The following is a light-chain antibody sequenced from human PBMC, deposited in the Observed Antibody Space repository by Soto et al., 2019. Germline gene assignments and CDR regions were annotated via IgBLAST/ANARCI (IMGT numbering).Light chain of an antibody. CDR1: QSISSY. V-gene: IGKV1-39*01. CDR3: QQTYSTPRT. Sequence: DIQMTQSPSSLSASVGDRVTITCRASQSISSYLSWYQQKPGKAPKLQIYSASSLQSGVPSRFSGSYSGTEFTLTISSLQPEDFATYYCQQTYSTPRTFGQGTKVEIK. CDR2: SAS. J-gene: IGKJ1*01.